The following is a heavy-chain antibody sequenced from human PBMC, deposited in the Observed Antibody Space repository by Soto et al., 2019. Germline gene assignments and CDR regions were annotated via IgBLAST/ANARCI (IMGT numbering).Heavy chain of an antibody. CDR3: VRDYYDTSGYPNTFDM. Sequence: EGSLRLSCAASGFTFSDYFMSWIRQAPGKGMDWGSFSSSSSDNIKYADSVKGRFTISRDNAKNSLYLDLTRLRAEDTAVYFCVRDYYDTSGYPNTFDMWGQGTMVSVS. CDR1: GFTFSDYF. CDR2: SSSSSDNI. V-gene: IGHV3-11*06. J-gene: IGHJ3*02. D-gene: IGHD3-22*01.